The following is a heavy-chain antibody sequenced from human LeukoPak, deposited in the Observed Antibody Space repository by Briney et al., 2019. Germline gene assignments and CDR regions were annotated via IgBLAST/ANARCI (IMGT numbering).Heavy chain of an antibody. V-gene: IGHV3-49*03. CDR3: TRVPPIAVAELHFDY. Sequence: GGSLRLSCTASGFTFGDYAMSWFRQAPGKGLEWVGFIRSKAYGGTTEYAASVKGRFTISRDDSKSIAYLQMNSLKTEDTAVYYCTRVPPIAVAELHFDYWGQGTLVTVSS. CDR1: GFTFGDYA. D-gene: IGHD6-19*01. CDR2: IRSKAYGGTT. J-gene: IGHJ4*02.